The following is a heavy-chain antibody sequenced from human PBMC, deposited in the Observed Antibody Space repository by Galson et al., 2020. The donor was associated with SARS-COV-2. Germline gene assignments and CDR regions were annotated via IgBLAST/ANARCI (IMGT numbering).Heavy chain of an antibody. CDR1: GYIFTSHD. J-gene: IGHJ6*03. CDR2: VNGNSGNT. V-gene: IGHV1-8*01. Sequence: ASVKVSCQASGYIFTSHDIIWVRQATGQGLEWMGWVNGNSGNTGYAPKFQGRVTMTRDTSVRTAYMELSNLKSEDTAVYYCERSGPGLIPLSAAKLCYQYYYMDVWGEGTAVTVSS. CDR3: ERSGPGLIPLSAAKLCYQYYYMDV. D-gene: IGHD2-2*01.